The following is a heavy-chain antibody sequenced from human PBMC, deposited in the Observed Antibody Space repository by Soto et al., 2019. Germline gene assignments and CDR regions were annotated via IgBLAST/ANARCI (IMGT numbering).Heavy chain of an antibody. J-gene: IGHJ4*02. V-gene: IGHV4-30-4*01. D-gene: IGHD3-22*01. CDR1: GASISSADDY. Sequence: QVQLQESGPGLVKPSQTLSLTCTVSGASISSADDYWTWIRQPPGKGLEWIGNIQYRQSTYYNAPLKSRGTISVDTSKNQFSLKLRSVTAADTAVYYCARNFHRGGGYYQFDFWGQGTLVTVSS. CDR2: IQYRQST. CDR3: ARNFHRGGGYYQFDF.